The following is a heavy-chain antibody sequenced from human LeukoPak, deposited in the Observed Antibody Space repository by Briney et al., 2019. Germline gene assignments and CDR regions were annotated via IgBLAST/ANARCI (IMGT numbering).Heavy chain of an antibody. CDR2: ISGSGGST. Sequence: QPGGSLRLSCAASGFTFSSYAMSWVRQASGKGLEWVSAISGSGGSTYYADSVKGRFTISRDNSKNTLYLQMNSLRAEDTAVYYCAKGYTVTYYFDYWGQGTLVTVSS. V-gene: IGHV3-23*01. CDR1: GFTFSSYA. CDR3: AKGYTVTYYFDY. J-gene: IGHJ4*02. D-gene: IGHD4-17*01.